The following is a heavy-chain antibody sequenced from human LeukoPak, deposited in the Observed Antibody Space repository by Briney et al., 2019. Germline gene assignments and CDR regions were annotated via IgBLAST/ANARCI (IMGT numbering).Heavy chain of an antibody. Sequence: SETLSLTCTVSGGSISSYYWSWIRQPAGKGLEWIGRIYTSGSTNYNPSLKSRVTMSVDTSKNQFSLKLSSVTAADTAVYYCARTGDYYDSSGYYLPHDAFDIWGQGTMVTVSS. D-gene: IGHD3-22*01. CDR3: ARTGDYYDSSGYYLPHDAFDI. CDR1: GGSISSYY. CDR2: IYTSGST. V-gene: IGHV4-4*07. J-gene: IGHJ3*02.